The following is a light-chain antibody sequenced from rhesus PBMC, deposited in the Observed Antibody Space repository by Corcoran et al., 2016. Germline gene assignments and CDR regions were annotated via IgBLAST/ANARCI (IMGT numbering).Light chain of an antibody. V-gene: IGKV1-28*01. CDR3: LQHNRYPFT. CDR2: AAS. J-gene: IGKJ3*01. CDR1: QGISSY. Sequence: DIQMTQSPSSLSASVGDTVTITCRASQGISSYLNWFQQKPGKAPKLLLYAASSLESGVPSRFSGSGSGTEFTLTISSLQPEDFAAYYGLQHNRYPFTFGPGTKLDIK.